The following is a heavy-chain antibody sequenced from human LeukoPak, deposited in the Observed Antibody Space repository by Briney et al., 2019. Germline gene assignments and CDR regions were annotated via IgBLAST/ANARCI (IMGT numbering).Heavy chain of an antibody. Sequence: PSETLSLTCAVYGGSFSGYYWSWIRQPPGKGLEWIGEINHSGGTNYNPSLKSRVTISVDTSKNQFSLKLSSVTAADTAVYYCARGSRRPSGYYYDPLSRGCFDLWGRGTLVTVSS. CDR2: INHSGGT. J-gene: IGHJ2*01. V-gene: IGHV4-34*01. CDR3: ARGSRRPSGYYYDPLSRGCFDL. D-gene: IGHD3-22*01. CDR1: GGSFSGYY.